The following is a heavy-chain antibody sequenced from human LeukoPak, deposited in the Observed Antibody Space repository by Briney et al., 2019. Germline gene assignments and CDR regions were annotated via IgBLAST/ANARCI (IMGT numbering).Heavy chain of an antibody. Sequence: ASVKVSSKASGYTFSHHYLYWIRQAPGQRLEYMGWISASSGSTDYAQKFQGRVTMSRDTSVSTVYMELRWLTTDDTAVYYCARAMSGDLLDFWGQGTLVTVSS. CDR2: ISASSGST. CDR1: GYTFSHHY. D-gene: IGHD3-10*01. V-gene: IGHV1-2*02. CDR3: ARAMSGDLLDF. J-gene: IGHJ4*02.